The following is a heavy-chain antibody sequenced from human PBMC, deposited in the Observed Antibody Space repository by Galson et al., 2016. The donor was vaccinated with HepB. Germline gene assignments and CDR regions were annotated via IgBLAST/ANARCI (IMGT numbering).Heavy chain of an antibody. CDR1: GFTFSSYA. D-gene: IGHD2-15*01. Sequence: SLRLSCAASGFTFSSYAMTWVRQAPGKGPEWVSGIRHSGGRTYYADSVNGRFTISRDNSKNTLYLQMNSLRAEDTAVYYCAKLEGGLTYYGMDVWGHGTTVTVSS. J-gene: IGHJ6*02. CDR3: AKLEGGLTYYGMDV. V-gene: IGHV3-23*01. CDR2: IRHSGGRT.